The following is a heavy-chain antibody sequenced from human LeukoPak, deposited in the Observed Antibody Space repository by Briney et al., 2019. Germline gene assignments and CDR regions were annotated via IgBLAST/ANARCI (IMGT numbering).Heavy chain of an antibody. D-gene: IGHD3-22*01. V-gene: IGHV4-34*01. Sequence: SETLSLTCAVYGGSFSGYYWRWIGQPPGKGLEWIGEINHSGSTNYNPSLKSRVTISVDTSKNQFSLKLSSVTAADTAVYYCARGPCGGDCYRYYYDSSGYYSTLYFDYWGQGTLVTVSS. J-gene: IGHJ4*02. CDR2: INHSGST. CDR1: GGSFSGYY. CDR3: ARGPCGGDCYRYYYDSSGYYSTLYFDY.